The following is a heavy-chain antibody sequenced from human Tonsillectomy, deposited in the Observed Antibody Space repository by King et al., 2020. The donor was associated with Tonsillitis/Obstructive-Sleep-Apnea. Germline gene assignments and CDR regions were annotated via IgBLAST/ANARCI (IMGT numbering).Heavy chain of an antibody. CDR3: AKDGHLRYFDWASRGYYYYGMDV. D-gene: IGHD3-9*01. CDR1: GFTFSSYG. J-gene: IGHJ6*02. CDR2: ISYDGSNK. Sequence: VQLVESGGGVVQPGRSLRLSCAASGFTFSSYGMYWVRQAPGKGLEWVAVISYDGSNKYYADSVKGRFTISRDNSKNTLYLQMNSLRAEDTAVYYCAKDGHLRYFDWASRGYYYYGMDVWGQGTTVTVSS. V-gene: IGHV3-30*18.